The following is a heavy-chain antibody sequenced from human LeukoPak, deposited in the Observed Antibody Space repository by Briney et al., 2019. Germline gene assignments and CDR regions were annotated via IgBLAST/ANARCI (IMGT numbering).Heavy chain of an antibody. D-gene: IGHD1-26*01. V-gene: IGHV3-49*04. J-gene: IGHJ5*02. Sequence: GGSLRLSCTASGFTFGDYAMSWVGQAPGKGLEGVGFIRSKAYGGTTEYAASVKGRFTISRDDSKSIAYLQMNSLKTEDTAVYYCTRDQVRYSGSYYWFDPWGQGTLVTVSS. CDR2: IRSKAYGGTT. CDR3: TRDQVRYSGSYYWFDP. CDR1: GFTFGDYA.